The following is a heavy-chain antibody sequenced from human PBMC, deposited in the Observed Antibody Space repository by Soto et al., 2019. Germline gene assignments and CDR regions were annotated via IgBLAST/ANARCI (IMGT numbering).Heavy chain of an antibody. V-gene: IGHV2-5*02. CDR1: GFSLSTNGVG. CDR3: AHGRGADYFDY. CDR2: IYWDGDK. Sequence: QITLKESGPTLVKPTQTLTLTCTFSGFSLSTNGVGVGWIRQPPGKALEWLALIYWDGDKRYSPSLKSRLTITKDTSKNQVVLTMTNMDPVDTATYYCAHGRGADYFDYWGQGTLVTVSS. J-gene: IGHJ4*02. D-gene: IGHD1-26*01.